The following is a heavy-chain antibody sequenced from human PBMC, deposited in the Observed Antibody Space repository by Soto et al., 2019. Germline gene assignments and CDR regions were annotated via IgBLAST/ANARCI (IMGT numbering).Heavy chain of an antibody. CDR2: IKQDGSEK. V-gene: IGHV3-7*04. J-gene: IGHJ6*02. Sequence: GGSLRLSCAASGFTFSSYWMSWVRQAPGKGLEWVANIKQDGSEKYYVDSVKGRFTISRDNAKNSLYLQMNSLRAEDTAVYYCARDGSSGWKIYYYYYYGMDVWGQGTTVTVS. CDR3: ARDGSSGWKIYYYYYYGMDV. D-gene: IGHD6-19*01. CDR1: GFTFSSYW.